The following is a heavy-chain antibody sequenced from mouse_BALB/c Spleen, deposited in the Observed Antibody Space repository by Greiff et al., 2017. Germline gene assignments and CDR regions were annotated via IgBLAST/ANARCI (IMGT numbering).Heavy chain of an antibody. V-gene: IGHV3-8*02. CDR3: ARSYYGSSNAMDY. D-gene: IGHD1-1*01. Sequence: EVKLQESGPSLVKPSQTLSLTCSVTGDSITSGYWNWIRKFPGNKLEYMGYISYSGSTYYNPSLKSRISITRHTSKNQYYLQLNSVTTEDTATYYCARSYYGSSNAMDYWGQGTSVTVSS. J-gene: IGHJ4*01. CDR1: GDSITSGY. CDR2: ISYSGST.